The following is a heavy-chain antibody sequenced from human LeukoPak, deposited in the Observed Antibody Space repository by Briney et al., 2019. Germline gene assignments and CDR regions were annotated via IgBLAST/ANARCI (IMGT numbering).Heavy chain of an antibody. CDR3: ARGGYQFSGGWYPRFDY. CDR2: ISAYNGNT. V-gene: IGHV1-18*01. Sequence: ASVKVSCKASGGTFSSYAISWVRQAPGQGLEWMGWISAYNGNTNYAQKLQGRVTMTTDTSTSTAYMELRSLRSDDTAVYYCARGGYQFSGGWYPRFDYWGQGTLVTVSS. J-gene: IGHJ4*02. D-gene: IGHD6-19*01. CDR1: GGTFSSYA.